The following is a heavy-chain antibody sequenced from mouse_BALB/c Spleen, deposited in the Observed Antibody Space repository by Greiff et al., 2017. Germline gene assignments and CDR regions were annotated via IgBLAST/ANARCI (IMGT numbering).Heavy chain of an antibody. D-gene: IGHD4-1*01. Sequence: VQLQQSGAELVRPGAFVTLSCKASGFNINDYYMHWVKQRPEQGLEWIGWIDPENGNTIYDPKFPGMASITADTTSNTAYLQLSSLTSEDTAVYYCASNCDGYAMDYWGQGTSVTVSS. CDR1: GFNINDYY. CDR3: ASNCDGYAMDY. V-gene: IGHV14-1*02. J-gene: IGHJ4*01. CDR2: IDPENGNT.